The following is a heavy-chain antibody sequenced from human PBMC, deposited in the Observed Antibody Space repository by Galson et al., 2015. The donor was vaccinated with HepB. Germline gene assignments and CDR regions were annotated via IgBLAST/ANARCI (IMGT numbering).Heavy chain of an antibody. CDR2: ISSSSSYI. CDR1: GFTFSSYS. V-gene: IGHV3-21*01. J-gene: IGHJ1*01. CDR3: ARDRPSYYDSSGYSEDFQH. D-gene: IGHD3-22*01. Sequence: SLRLSCAASGFTFSSYSMNWVRQAPGKGLEWVSSISSSSSYIYYADSVKGRFTISRDNAKNSLYLQMNSLRAEDTAVYYCARDRPSYYDSSGYSEDFQHWGQGTLVTVSS.